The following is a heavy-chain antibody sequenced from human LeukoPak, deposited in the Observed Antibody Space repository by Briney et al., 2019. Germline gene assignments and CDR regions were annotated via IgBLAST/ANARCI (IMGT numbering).Heavy chain of an antibody. CDR3: ARSYSSSSCFDY. V-gene: IGHV1-2*02. D-gene: IGHD6-6*01. J-gene: IGHJ4*02. CDR2: INPNSGGT. CDR1: GYTFTGYY. Sequence: GASVKVSCKASGYTFTGYYMHWVRQAPGQGLEWMGWINPNSGGTNYAQKFQGRATMTRDTSISTAYMELSRLRSDDTAVYYCARSYSSSSCFDYWGQGTLVTVSS.